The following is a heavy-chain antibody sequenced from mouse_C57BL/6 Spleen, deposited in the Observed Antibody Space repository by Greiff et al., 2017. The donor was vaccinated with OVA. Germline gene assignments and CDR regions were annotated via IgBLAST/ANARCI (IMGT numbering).Heavy chain of an antibody. CDR2: INYDGSST. D-gene: IGHD1-1*01. CDR1: GFTFSDYY. J-gene: IGHJ1*03. V-gene: IGHV5-16*01. Sequence: EVHLVESEGGLVQPGSSMKLSCTASGFTFSDYYMAWVRQVPEKGLEWVANINYDGSSTYYLDSLKSRFIISRDNAKNILYLQMSSLKSEDTATYYCARDYGSSLWYFDVWGTGTTVTVSS. CDR3: ARDYGSSLWYFDV.